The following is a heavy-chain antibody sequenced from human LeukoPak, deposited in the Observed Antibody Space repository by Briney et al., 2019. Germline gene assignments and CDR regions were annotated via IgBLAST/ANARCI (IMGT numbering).Heavy chain of an antibody. CDR1: GYTFIGYD. D-gene: IGHD5-18*01. CDR2: MNPNSGNT. V-gene: IGHV1-8*01. J-gene: IGHJ4*02. CDR3: ARGGGYSYGYPLDY. Sequence: ASVKVSCKASGYTFIGYDINWMRQATGQGLEWMGWMNPNSGNTGYAQKFQGRVTMTRNTSISTAYMELSSLRSEDTAVYYCARGGGYSYGYPLDYWGQGTLVTVSS.